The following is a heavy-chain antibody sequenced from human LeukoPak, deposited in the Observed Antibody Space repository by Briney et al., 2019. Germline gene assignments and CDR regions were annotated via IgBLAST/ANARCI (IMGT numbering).Heavy chain of an antibody. Sequence: ASVKVSCKASGYTFTGYYMHWVRQAPGQGLEWMGWISAYNANTKYAQKLQGRVTMTTDTSTNTAYMELRGLRSDDTAMYYCARDRRRSGVGPTTFDYWGQGSLVTVSS. J-gene: IGHJ4*02. V-gene: IGHV1-18*04. D-gene: IGHD1-26*01. CDR3: ARDRRRSGVGPTTFDY. CDR2: ISAYNANT. CDR1: GYTFTGYY.